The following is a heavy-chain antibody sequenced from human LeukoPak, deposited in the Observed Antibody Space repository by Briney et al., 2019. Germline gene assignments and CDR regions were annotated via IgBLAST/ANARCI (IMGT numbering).Heavy chain of an antibody. D-gene: IGHD3-22*01. Sequence: SETLSLTCTVSGGSVSSGSYYWSWIRQPPGKGLEWIGYIYYSGSTNYNPSLKSRVTIAADTSKNQFSLKLSSVTAADTAVYYCARGRRSYYYDSSGLFDYWGQGTLVTVSS. CDR2: IYYSGST. J-gene: IGHJ4*02. V-gene: IGHV4-61*01. CDR1: GGSVSSGSYY. CDR3: ARGRRSYYYDSSGLFDY.